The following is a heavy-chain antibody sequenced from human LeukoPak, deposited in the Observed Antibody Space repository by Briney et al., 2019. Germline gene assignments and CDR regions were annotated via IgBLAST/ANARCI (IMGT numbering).Heavy chain of an antibody. CDR3: ARDRIVVVPAATRTAFDI. Sequence: GSLRLSCAASGFTFSNAWMSWVRQPPGKGLEWIGEIYHSGSTNYNPSLKSRVTISVDKSKNQFSLKLSSVTAADTAVYYCARDRIVVVPAATRTAFDIWGQGTMVTVSS. CDR2: IYHSGST. V-gene: IGHV4-4*02. D-gene: IGHD2-2*01. CDR1: GFTFSNAW. J-gene: IGHJ3*02.